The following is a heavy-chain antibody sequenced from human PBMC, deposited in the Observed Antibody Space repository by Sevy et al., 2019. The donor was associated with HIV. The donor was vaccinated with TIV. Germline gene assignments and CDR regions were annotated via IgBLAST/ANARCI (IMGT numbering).Heavy chain of an antibody. J-gene: IGHJ4*02. CDR3: VSGAYYYESRTENFDY. CDR1: GFTFSSYG. V-gene: IGHV3-33*01. Sequence: GGSLRLSCAASGFTFSSYGMQWVRQAPGKGLEWVALIWYDGSNKYYADSVKGRFTISRDNSKNTLYLQMYSLGAEDTAVYYCVSGAYYYESRTENFDYWGQGTLVTVSS. CDR2: IWYDGSNK. D-gene: IGHD3-22*01.